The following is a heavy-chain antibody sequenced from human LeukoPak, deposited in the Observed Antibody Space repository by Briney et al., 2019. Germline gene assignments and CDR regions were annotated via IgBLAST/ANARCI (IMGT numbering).Heavy chain of an antibody. CDR2: IYYSGST. J-gene: IGHJ6*02. CDR3: ARGRDGYNLYGLDYYYYGMDV. D-gene: IGHD5-24*01. V-gene: IGHV4-31*03. CDR1: GGSISSGGYY. Sequence: SETLSLTCTVSGGSISSGGYYWSWIRQHPGKGLEWIGYIYYSGSTYYNPSLKSRVTISVDTSKNQFSLKLSSVTAADTAVYYCARGRDGYNLYGLDYYYYGMDVWGQGTTVTVSS.